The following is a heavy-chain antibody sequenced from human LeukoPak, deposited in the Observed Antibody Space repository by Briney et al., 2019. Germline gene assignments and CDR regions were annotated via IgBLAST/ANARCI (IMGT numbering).Heavy chain of an antibody. V-gene: IGHV1-2*06. CDR1: GYTFTSYY. Sequence: ASVKVSCKASGYTFTSYYMHWVRQAPGQGLEWMGLINPTGGSTGYAQKFQGRVTMTRDTSISTAYMELSRLRSDDTAVYYCARDLVRITIFGVPSLFDYWGQGTLVTVSS. CDR3: ARDLVRITIFGVPSLFDY. CDR2: INPTGGST. D-gene: IGHD3-3*01. J-gene: IGHJ4*02.